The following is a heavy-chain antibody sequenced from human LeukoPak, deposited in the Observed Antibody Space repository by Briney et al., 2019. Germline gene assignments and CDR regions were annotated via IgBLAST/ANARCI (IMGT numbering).Heavy chain of an antibody. D-gene: IGHD3-22*01. CDR1: GGSISSYY. CDR2: IYSSGST. J-gene: IGHJ3*02. CDR3: AREGYYYDSSGYYGAFDI. Sequence: SETLSLTCTVSGGSISSYYWSWIRQPAGKGLEWIGRIYSSGSTDYNPSLKSRVTMSVDTSKNKFSLKLSPVTAADTAVYYCAREGYYYDSSGYYGAFDIWGQGTMVTVSS. V-gene: IGHV4-4*07.